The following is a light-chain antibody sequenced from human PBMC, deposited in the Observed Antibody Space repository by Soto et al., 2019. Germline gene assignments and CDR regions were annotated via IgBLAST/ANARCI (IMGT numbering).Light chain of an antibody. J-gene: IGLJ1*01. V-gene: IGLV2-14*01. CDR3: SSYTINSTLLYV. CDR2: EVT. CDR1: SSDVGIYNY. Sequence: QSALTLLASVSGSPGQSITISCTGTSSDVGIYNYVSWYQQHPGKAPKVLIYEVTNRPSGISNRFSGSKSGNTASLTISGLQADDEADYYCSSYTINSTLLYVFGTGTKV.